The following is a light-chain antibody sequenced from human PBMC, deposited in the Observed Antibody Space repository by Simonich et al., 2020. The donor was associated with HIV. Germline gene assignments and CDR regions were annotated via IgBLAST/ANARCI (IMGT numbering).Light chain of an antibody. J-gene: IGKJ1*01. Sequence: EIVLTQSPATLSLSPGERATLSCRASQSVTSYLAWYQHKPGQAPRLLSYDASNRATGIPARFSGSGSGTEFTLTISSLQSEDFAVYYCQQYNRWPPWTFGQGTKVEIK. CDR2: DAS. CDR1: QSVTSY. V-gene: IGKV3-11*01. CDR3: QQYNRWPPWT.